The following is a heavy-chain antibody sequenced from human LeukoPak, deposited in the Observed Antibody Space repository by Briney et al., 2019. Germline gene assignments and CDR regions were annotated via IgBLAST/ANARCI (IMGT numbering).Heavy chain of an antibody. J-gene: IGHJ5*02. CDR1: GGSISSGSYY. Sequence: SETLSLTCTVSGGSISSGSYYWSWIRQPAGKGLEWIGLVYTSGRTIYNPSLKSRVTISVDTSKNQVSLKLNSVTAADTAVYYCARTIPTAXTXWXXXWGQXTLXT. D-gene: IGHD2-2*01. CDR3: ARTIPTAXTXWXXX. V-gene: IGHV4-61*02. CDR2: VYTSGRT.